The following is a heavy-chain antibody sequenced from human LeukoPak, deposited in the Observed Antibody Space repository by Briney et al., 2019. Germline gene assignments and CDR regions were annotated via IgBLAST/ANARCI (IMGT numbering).Heavy chain of an antibody. J-gene: IGHJ3*02. CDR2: ITAYKGNT. CDR3: ARVNYDILTGYYIPHAFDI. V-gene: IGHV1-18*01. CDR1: GYTFITCG. D-gene: IGHD3-9*01. Sequence: ASVKVSCKTSGYTFITCGISWVRQAPGQGLEWMGWITAYKGNTKYAQKLQDRVTMTTDTSTSTAYMELRSLRSDDTAVYYCARVNYDILTGYYIPHAFDIWGQGTMVTVSS.